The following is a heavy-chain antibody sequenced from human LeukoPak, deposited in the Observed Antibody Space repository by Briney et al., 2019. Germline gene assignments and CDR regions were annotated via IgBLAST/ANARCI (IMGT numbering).Heavy chain of an antibody. CDR1: GGTFSSYA. V-gene: IGHV1-69*06. J-gene: IGHJ6*04. Sequence: GASVKVSCKASGGTFSSYAISWVRQAPGQGREWRGGIIPIFGTANYAQKFQGRVTITADKSTSTAYMELSSLRSEDTAVYYCARDLHAVAGYYYGMDVWGKGTTVTVSS. D-gene: IGHD6-19*01. CDR3: ARDLHAVAGYYYGMDV. CDR2: IIPIFGTA.